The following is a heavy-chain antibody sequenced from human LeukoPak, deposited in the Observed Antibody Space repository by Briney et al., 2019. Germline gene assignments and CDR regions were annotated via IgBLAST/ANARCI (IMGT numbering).Heavy chain of an antibody. CDR1: GYTLTELS. J-gene: IGHJ6*03. Sequence: ASVKVSCEVSGYTLTELSMHWVRQAPGKGLEWMGGFDPEDGETIYAQKFQGRVTMTEDTSTDTAYMELSSLRSEDTAVYYCARGRDIVATIFSGDTYMDVWGKGTTVTVSS. CDR2: FDPEDGET. D-gene: IGHD5-12*01. V-gene: IGHV1-24*01. CDR3: ARGRDIVATIFSGDTYMDV.